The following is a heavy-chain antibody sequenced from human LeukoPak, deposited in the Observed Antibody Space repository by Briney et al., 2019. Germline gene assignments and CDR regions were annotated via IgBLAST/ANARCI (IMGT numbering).Heavy chain of an antibody. V-gene: IGHV4-4*02. CDR1: GGSISSSNW. Sequence: SETLSLTCAVSGGSISSSNWWSWVRQPPGKGLEWIGEIYHSGSTNYNPSLKSRVTISVDKSKNQFSLKLSSVTAADTAVYYCARDGDGYNEALDYWGQGTLVTVSS. CDR2: IYHSGST. CDR3: ARDGDGYNEALDY. J-gene: IGHJ4*02. D-gene: IGHD5-24*01.